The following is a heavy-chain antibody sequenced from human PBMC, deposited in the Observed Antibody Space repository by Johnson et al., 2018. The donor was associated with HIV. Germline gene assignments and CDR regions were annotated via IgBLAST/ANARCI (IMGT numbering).Heavy chain of an antibody. D-gene: IGHD6-19*01. CDR2: IKQDGSEK. CDR1: GFTVSSNY. J-gene: IGHJ3*02. CDR3: ASSGWFDAAFDI. V-gene: IGHV3-7*01. Sequence: VQLVESGGGLIQPGGSLRLSCAASGFTVSSNYMSWVRQAPGKGLEWVAIIKQDGSEKYYVDSVKGRFTISRDNAKNSLYLQMNSLRAEDTAVYYSASSGWFDAAFDIWGQGTMVTVSS.